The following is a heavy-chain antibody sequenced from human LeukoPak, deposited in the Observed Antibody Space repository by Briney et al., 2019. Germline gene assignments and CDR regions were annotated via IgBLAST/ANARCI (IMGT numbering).Heavy chain of an antibody. CDR2: TYYRSKWYN. D-gene: IGHD6-13*01. CDR1: GDSASSNSAA. CDR3: ARAVFSSYSSSWYYYYGMDV. V-gene: IGHV6-1*01. J-gene: IGHJ6*02. Sequence: SQTLSLTCAISGDSASSNSAAWNWIRQSPSRGLEWLGRTYYRSKWYNDYAVSVKSRITINPDTSKNQFSLQLNSVTPEDTAVYYCARAVFSSYSSSWYYYYGMDVWGQGTTVTVSS.